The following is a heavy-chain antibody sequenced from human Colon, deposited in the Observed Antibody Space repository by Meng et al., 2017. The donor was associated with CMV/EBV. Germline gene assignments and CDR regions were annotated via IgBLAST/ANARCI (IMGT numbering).Heavy chain of an antibody. CDR1: GFTFSSYS. CDR3: ATGAYCSGGSCSGRYGMDV. J-gene: IGHJ6*02. CDR2: ISSSSSTI. V-gene: IGHV3-48*04. Sequence: GESLKISCEDSGFTFSSYSMNWVRQAPGKGLEWVSYISSSSSTIYYADSVKGRFTISRDNAKNSLYLQMNSLRADDTAAYYCATGAYCSGGSCSGRYGMDVWGQGTTVTVSS. D-gene: IGHD2-15*01.